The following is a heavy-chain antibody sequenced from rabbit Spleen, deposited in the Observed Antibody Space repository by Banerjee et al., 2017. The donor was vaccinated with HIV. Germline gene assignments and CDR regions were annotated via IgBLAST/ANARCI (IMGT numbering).Heavy chain of an antibody. V-gene: IGHV1S40*01. CDR3: ARDLAAIIGWNFNL. Sequence: QSLEESGGDLVKPGASLTLTCTASGFSFSSGDYMCWVRQAPGKGLEWIACIYTGSSGRTYYASWAKGRFSISKTSSTTVTLQMTSLTAADTATYFCARDLAAIIGWNFNLWGPGTLVTVS. CDR1: GFSFSSGDY. CDR2: IYTGSSGRT. J-gene: IGHJ4*01. D-gene: IGHD1-1*01.